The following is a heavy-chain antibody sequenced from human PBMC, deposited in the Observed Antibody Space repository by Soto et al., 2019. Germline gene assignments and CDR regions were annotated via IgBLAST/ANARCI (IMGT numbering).Heavy chain of an antibody. Sequence: VGSLRLSCAASGFTFSSYAMSWVRQAPGKGLEWVSSISGSGGSTYYADSAKGRFTISRDNSKNTLYLQMNSLRAEDTAIYYCAKDPQGSRVAGLVYYFDYWGQGTLVTVSS. D-gene: IGHD6-19*01. CDR2: ISGSGGST. CDR3: AKDPQGSRVAGLVYYFDY. V-gene: IGHV3-23*01. J-gene: IGHJ4*02. CDR1: GFTFSSYA.